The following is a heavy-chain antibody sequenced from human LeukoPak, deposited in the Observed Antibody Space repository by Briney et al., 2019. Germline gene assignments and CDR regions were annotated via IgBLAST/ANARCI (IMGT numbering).Heavy chain of an antibody. CDR3: ARGRATGGYYYMDV. CDR2: IYTGGST. D-gene: IGHD1-26*01. J-gene: IGHJ6*03. CDR1: GGSISSYY. V-gene: IGHV4-4*07. Sequence: ASETLSLTCTVSGGSISSYYWSWMRQPAGKGLEWIGRIYTGGSTNYNPSLKSRVTMSVDTSKNQFSLKLSSVTAADTAVYYCARGRATGGYYYMDVWGKGTTVTVSS.